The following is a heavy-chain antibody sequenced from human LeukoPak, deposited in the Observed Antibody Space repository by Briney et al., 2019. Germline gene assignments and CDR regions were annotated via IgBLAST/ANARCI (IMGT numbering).Heavy chain of an antibody. CDR3: ANLIVGATYYFDY. V-gene: IGHV3-23*01. D-gene: IGHD1-26*01. CDR1: GSTFSSYA. Sequence: PGGSLRLSCAASGSTFSSYAMSWVRQAPGKGLEWVSAISGSGGSTYYADSVKGRSTISRDNSKNTLYLQMNSLRAEDTAVYYCANLIVGATYYFDYWGQGTLVTVSS. J-gene: IGHJ4*02. CDR2: ISGSGGST.